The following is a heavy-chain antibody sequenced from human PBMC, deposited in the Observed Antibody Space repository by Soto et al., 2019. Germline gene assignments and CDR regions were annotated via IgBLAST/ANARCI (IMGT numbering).Heavy chain of an antibody. J-gene: IGHJ6*02. V-gene: IGHV3-7*01. CDR3: ARDGYDILTGYHIGGMDV. CDR2: MKQDGSEK. D-gene: IGHD3-9*01. Sequence: EVQLVESGGGLVQPGGSLRLSCAAAGFTFSNYWMSWVRQTPGKRLEWVANMKQDGSEKYYVDSVKGRFTISRDNAKNSLYLQMNILRAEDTAVYYCARDGYDILTGYHIGGMDVWGQGTTVTVSS. CDR1: GFTFSNYW.